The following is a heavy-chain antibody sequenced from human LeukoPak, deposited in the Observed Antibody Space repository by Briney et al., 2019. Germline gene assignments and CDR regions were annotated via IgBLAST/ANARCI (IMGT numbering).Heavy chain of an antibody. D-gene: IGHD3-22*01. CDR1: EVTFSTYA. J-gene: IGHJ4*02. Sequence: GGSLRLSCAASEVTFSTYAMHWVRQAPGKGLEWEAVISYDGSNKYYADSVKGRFTISRDNSKSTLYLQMNNLRADDTAVYSCARDRAGYYDSSGPLDYWGQGTLVTVSS. CDR2: ISYDGSNK. CDR3: ARDRAGYYDSSGPLDY. V-gene: IGHV3-30-3*01.